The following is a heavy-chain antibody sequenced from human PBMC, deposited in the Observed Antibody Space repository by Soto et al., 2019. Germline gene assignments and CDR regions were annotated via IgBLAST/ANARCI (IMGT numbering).Heavy chain of an antibody. CDR1: GDSISTSLHF. D-gene: IGHD2-8*01. CDR3: AMYAPPGVAAPFHF. Sequence: QLQLQESGPGLVKPSETLSLTCTVSGDSISTSLHFWGWIRQPPGMGLEWIGSIYYTGSTYYNPSHTIRVTIYLDTSNNQVSLKLRSATASDTAVYFCAMYAPPGVAAPFHFWGQGTLVTVSS. V-gene: IGHV4-39*01. J-gene: IGHJ4*02. CDR2: IYYTGST.